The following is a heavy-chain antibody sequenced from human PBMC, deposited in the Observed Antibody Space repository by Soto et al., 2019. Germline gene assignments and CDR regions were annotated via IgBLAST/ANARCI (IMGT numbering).Heavy chain of an antibody. V-gene: IGHV4-59*01. J-gene: IGHJ3*02. D-gene: IGHD3-10*01. CDR2: IYYRGST. CDR1: GGSISSYY. CDR3: ARVPCVVRGVVGAFDI. Sequence: QVQLQESGPGLVKPSETLSLTCTVSGGSISSYYWSWIRQPPGKGLEWIGHIYYRGSTNYNPSLKSRVTISVDTSENQLSLKSSYMSAADTAVYYCARVPCVVRGVVGAFDIWGQGTMVTVSS.